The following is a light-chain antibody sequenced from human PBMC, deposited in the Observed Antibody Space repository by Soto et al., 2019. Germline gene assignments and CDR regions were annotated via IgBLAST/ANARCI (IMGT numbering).Light chain of an antibody. CDR2: WAS. V-gene: IGKV4-1*01. CDR1: QNVLYSSNNRNL. Sequence: DIVMTQSPEYLAVSLGERATINCKSSQNVLYSSNNRNLIAWYQQKPGQPPKLLIYWASTRESGVHDRFSGSGSGREFTLTISSLQAEDVAVYYCQQYYSPPRYTFGQGTRLEIK. J-gene: IGKJ2*01. CDR3: QQYYSPPRYT.